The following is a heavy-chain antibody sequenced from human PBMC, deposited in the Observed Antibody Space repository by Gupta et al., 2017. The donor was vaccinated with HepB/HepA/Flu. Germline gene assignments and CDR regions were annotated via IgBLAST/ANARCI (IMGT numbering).Heavy chain of an antibody. CDR3: ARGGWFYFDK. J-gene: IGHJ4*02. CDR1: GFGFGGYW. V-gene: IGHV3-7*01. CDR2: VRTDGSEE. D-gene: IGHD3-22*01. Sequence: EVQLVASGGGLVQPGGSLRLSCAASGFGFGGYWMSWVRQAPGRGREWVASVRTDGSEEKYVDSVKCRFTISRDNSKNSLYLQVTSMRVEETAVYYCARGGWFYFDKWGQGTLVTVSS.